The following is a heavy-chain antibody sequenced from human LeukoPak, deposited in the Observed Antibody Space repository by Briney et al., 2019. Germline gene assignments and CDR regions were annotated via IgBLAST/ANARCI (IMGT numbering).Heavy chain of an antibody. J-gene: IGHJ4*02. V-gene: IGHV1-46*01. D-gene: IGHD3-22*01. CDR2: INPSGGST. CDR3: AREGTGVYYYDSSGLFDY. CDR1: GYTFTSYY. Sequence: ASVKVSCKASGYTFTSYYMHWVRQAPGQGLEWMGIINPSGGSTSYAQKFQGRVTMTRDTSTSTVYMELSCLRSEDTAVYYCAREGTGVYYYDSSGLFDYWGQGTLVTVSS.